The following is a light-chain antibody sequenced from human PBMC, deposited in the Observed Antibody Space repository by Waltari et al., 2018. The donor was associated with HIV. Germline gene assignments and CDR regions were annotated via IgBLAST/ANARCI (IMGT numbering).Light chain of an antibody. CDR3: QHYHSDPPT. J-gene: IGKJ1*01. CDR2: DAS. CDR1: QGISNS. V-gene: IGKV1-8*01. Sequence: IRMTQSPSSFSASIGDRVTITCRASQGISNSVAWYQQKPGAAPKLLIYDASVLQSGVPSGFSGGGSGSDFSLTISCLQSEDFATYYCQHYHSDPPTFGPGTRVEIK.